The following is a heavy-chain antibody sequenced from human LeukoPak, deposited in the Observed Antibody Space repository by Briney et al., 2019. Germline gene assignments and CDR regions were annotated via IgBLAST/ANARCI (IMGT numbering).Heavy chain of an antibody. V-gene: IGHV4-39*07. CDR3: ARGGITSLLNWFDP. J-gene: IGHJ5*02. CDR1: GGSISRGRYY. Sequence: SETLSLTCTVSGGSISRGRYYWDWIRQPPGKGLEWIGSMFYYGSTYYNASLKSRVTISLATSKKQFSPKLRSVTAADTAVYYCARGGITSLLNWFDPWGQGILVTVSS. D-gene: IGHD3-16*01. CDR2: MFYYGST.